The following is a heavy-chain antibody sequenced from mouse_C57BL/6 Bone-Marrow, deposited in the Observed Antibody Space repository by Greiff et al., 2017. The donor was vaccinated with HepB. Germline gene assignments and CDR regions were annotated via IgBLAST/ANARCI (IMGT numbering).Heavy chain of an antibody. CDR2: ISDGGSYT. CDR1: GFTFSSYA. V-gene: IGHV5-4*01. CDR3: ARDLSSIWYFDV. D-gene: IGHD2-3*01. Sequence: EVKLMESGGGLVKPGGSLKLSCAASGFTFSSYAMSWVRQTPEKRLEWVATISDGGSYTYYPDNVKGRFTISRDNAKNNLYLQMSHLKSEDTAMYYCARDLSSIWYFDVWGTGTTVTVSS. J-gene: IGHJ1*03.